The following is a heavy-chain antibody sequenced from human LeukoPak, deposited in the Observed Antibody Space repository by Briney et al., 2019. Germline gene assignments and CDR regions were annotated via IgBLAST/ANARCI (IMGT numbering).Heavy chain of an antibody. Sequence: PGGSLRLSCAASGFTFWSYGMHWVRQAPGKGLEWVAVISYDGRNENYADSGKGRITISRDNSKNTLYLQMNSLRAEDTAVYYCAKAARVESGSYWLPHFDYWGQGTLVTVSS. CDR3: AKAARVESGSYWLPHFDY. V-gene: IGHV3-30*18. CDR1: GFTFWSYG. D-gene: IGHD1-26*01. CDR2: ISYDGRNE. J-gene: IGHJ4*02.